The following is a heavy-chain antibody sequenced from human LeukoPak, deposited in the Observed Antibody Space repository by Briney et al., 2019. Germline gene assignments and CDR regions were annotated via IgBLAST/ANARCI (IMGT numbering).Heavy chain of an antibody. CDR2: IYLGDSDT. Sequence: KDGGSLEISCQGSGSIFTSYWIGGGRQLPGKGREGMGIIYLGDSDTRYSPSFEGQVTISADKSIITAYLQWSSLKASDTAIYYCARSLVGYCSGGSCDNWFDPWGQGTLVTVST. CDR1: GSIFTSYW. V-gene: IGHV5-51*01. D-gene: IGHD2-15*01. J-gene: IGHJ5*02. CDR3: ARSLVGYCSGGSCDNWFDP.